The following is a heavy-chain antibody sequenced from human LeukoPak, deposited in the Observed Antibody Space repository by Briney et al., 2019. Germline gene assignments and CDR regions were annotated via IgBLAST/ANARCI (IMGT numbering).Heavy chain of an antibody. J-gene: IGHJ4*02. CDR2: IFHSGST. D-gene: IGHD3-22*01. Sequence: SETLSLTCTVSNYSISIGYYWGWIRQPPGKGPEWIGTIFHSGSTYYNPSLKSRVTISIDTSKNQLSLKLSSVTATDTAVYYCARLYDSSGYGRNFDYWGQGTLVTVSS. CDR3: ARLYDSSGYGRNFDY. V-gene: IGHV4-38-2*02. CDR1: NYSISIGYY.